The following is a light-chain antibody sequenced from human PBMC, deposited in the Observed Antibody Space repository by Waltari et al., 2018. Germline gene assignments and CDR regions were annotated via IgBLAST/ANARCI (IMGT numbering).Light chain of an antibody. J-gene: IGLJ3*02. Sequence: QSTLTQPPSASGTPGQRVTISCSGGASNLGSNPVHWDQHLPGTAPKLLIHSNDERPSGVPDRFSGAKSGTSASLAISGLQSEDEVDYFCATWDDSLGGPVFGGGTKLTVL. CDR1: ASNLGSNP. CDR3: ATWDDSLGGPV. CDR2: SND. V-gene: IGLV1-44*01.